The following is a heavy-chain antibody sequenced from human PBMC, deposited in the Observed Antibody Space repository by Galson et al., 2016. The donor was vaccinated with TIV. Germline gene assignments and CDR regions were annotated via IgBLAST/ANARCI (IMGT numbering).Heavy chain of an antibody. D-gene: IGHD3-10*01. Sequence: SVKVSCKVSGGIFRSDAISWVRQAPGQGLEWMGRIIAIFGTANYAQKFQGRVTITADESTNTVYLELSSLTSEDTAVYYCARLPSCYGSGNHWFDPWGQGTLVTVSS. J-gene: IGHJ5*02. CDR1: GGIFRSDA. V-gene: IGHV1-69*13. CDR3: ARLPSCYGSGNHWFDP. CDR2: IIAIFGTA.